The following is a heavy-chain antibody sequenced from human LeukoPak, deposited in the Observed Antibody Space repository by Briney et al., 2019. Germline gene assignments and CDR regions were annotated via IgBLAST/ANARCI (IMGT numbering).Heavy chain of an antibody. Sequence: GGSLRLSCAASGFTFDDYGMSWVRQAPGKGLEWVSGINWNGGSTGYADSVKGRFTISRDNAKNSLYLQMNSLRAEDTALYHCARVLSYVVPAGYYYYYMDVWGKGTTVTVSS. D-gene: IGHD2-2*01. CDR3: ARVLSYVVPAGYYYYYMDV. J-gene: IGHJ6*03. V-gene: IGHV3-20*01. CDR2: INWNGGST. CDR1: GFTFDDYG.